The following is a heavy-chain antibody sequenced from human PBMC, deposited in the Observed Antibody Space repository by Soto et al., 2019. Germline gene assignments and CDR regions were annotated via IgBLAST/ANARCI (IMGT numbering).Heavy chain of an antibody. V-gene: IGHV3-15*07. CDR1: GFTFSNAW. Sequence: GGSLRLSCAASGFTFSNAWMNWVRQAPGKGLEWVGRIKSKTDGGTTDYAAPVKGRLTISRDDSKNTLYLQMNSLKTEDTAVYYCTTDPGQWLVPQGVPYYYYGMDVWGQGTTVTVSS. J-gene: IGHJ6*02. D-gene: IGHD6-19*01. CDR2: IKSKTDGGTT. CDR3: TTDPGQWLVPQGVPYYYYGMDV.